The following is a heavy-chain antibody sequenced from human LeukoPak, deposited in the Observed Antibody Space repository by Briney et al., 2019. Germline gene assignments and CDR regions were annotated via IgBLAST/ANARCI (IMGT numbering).Heavy chain of an antibody. V-gene: IGHV3-48*01. CDR3: ARVSSKTMVRAIITKKNYYYYYYMDV. CDR2: ISSSSSTI. D-gene: IGHD3-10*01. CDR1: GFTFSSYS. J-gene: IGHJ6*03. Sequence: GGSLRLSCAASGFTFSSYSMNWVRQAPGKGLEWVSYISSSSSTIYYADSVKGRFTISRDKAKNSLYVQMNSLRAEDTAVYYCARVSSKTMVRAIITKKNYYYYYYMDVWGKGTTVTISS.